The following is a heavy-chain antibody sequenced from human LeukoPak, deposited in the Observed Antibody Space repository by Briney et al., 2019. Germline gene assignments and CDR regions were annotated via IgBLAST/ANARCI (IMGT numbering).Heavy chain of an antibody. Sequence: ASVKASCKXSGYTFTGNYIHWVRQAPGQGLECMGWINPNSGGTNYAQKFQGRVTMTRDTSISTAYMELSRLRSDDTAVYYCARGGSGSYFSWLDPWGQGTLVTVSS. CDR3: ARGGSGSYFSWLDP. V-gene: IGHV1-2*02. J-gene: IGHJ5*02. CDR2: INPNSGGT. CDR1: GYTFTGNY. D-gene: IGHD3-10*01.